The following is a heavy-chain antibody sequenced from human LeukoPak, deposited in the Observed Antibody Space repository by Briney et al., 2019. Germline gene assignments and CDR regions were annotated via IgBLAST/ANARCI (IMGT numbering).Heavy chain of an antibody. CDR2: INHSGDT. V-gene: IGHV4-34*01. CDR3: HMVRGGGYFDY. CDR1: GGSFSNYY. D-gene: IGHD3-10*01. Sequence: SETLSLTCAVSGGSFSNYYWSCIRQSPEKGLEWIGEINHSGDTNYNPSLKGRVTISLDTSKNQFSLNLTSVTAAATAVYYCHMVRGGGYFDYWGQGTPVTVSS. J-gene: IGHJ4*02.